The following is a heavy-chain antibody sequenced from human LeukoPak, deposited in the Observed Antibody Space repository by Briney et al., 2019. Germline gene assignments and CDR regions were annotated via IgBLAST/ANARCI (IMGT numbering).Heavy chain of an antibody. V-gene: IGHV1-2*02. Sequence: ASVKVSCKASGYTFTGYYMHWVRQAPGQGLEWMGWINPNSGGTNYAQKFQGRVTMTRDTSISTAYMELSRLRSDYTAVYYCATHGTDHPRVRYYYYYYYMDVWGKGTTVTVSS. CDR1: GYTFTGYY. CDR3: ATHGTDHPRVRYYYYYYYMDV. D-gene: IGHD3-10*01. CDR2: INPNSGGT. J-gene: IGHJ6*03.